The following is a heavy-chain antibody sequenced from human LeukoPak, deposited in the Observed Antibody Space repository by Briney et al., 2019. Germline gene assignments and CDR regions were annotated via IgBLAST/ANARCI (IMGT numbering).Heavy chain of an antibody. Sequence: GESLKISCKGSGYSLTSYWIGWVRPMPGKGLEWMGIIYPGHSDTITRDSPSFQGQVIISADKSISTAFLQWSSLKASDTAMYYCAKSSPRGYGAFDIWGQGTMVTVSS. D-gene: IGHD2-15*01. CDR1: GYSLTSYW. J-gene: IGHJ3*02. CDR3: AKSSPRGYGAFDI. V-gene: IGHV5-51*01. CDR2: IYPGHSDTIT.